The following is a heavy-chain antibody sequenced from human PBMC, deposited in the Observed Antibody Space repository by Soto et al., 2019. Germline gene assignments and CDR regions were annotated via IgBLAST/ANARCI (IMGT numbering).Heavy chain of an antibody. CDR1: GYTFTSYD. D-gene: IGHD3-9*01. CDR3: AREMGAYYDILTGYYNVRAFDI. J-gene: IGHJ3*02. CDR2: MNPNSGNT. V-gene: IGHV1-8*01. Sequence: GASVKVSCKASGYTFTSYDINWVRQATGQGLEWMGWMNPNSGNTGYAQKFQGRVTMTRNTSISTAYMELSSLRSEDTAVYYCAREMGAYYDILTGYYNVRAFDIWGQGTMVTVSS.